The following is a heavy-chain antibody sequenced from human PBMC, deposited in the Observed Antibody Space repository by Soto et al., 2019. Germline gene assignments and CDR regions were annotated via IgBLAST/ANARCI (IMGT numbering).Heavy chain of an antibody. V-gene: IGHV1-69*12. J-gene: IGHJ6*02. CDR3: ARDPSGGSQSFPYYYYYGMAV. CDR2: IIPIFGTA. Sequence: QVQLVQSGAEVKKPGSSVKVSCKASGGTFSSYAISWVRQAPGQGLEWMGGIIPIFGTANYAQKFQGRVTITADESASTAYVELSSLRSEDTAVYYCARDPSGGSQSFPYYYYYGMAVWGQGTTVTVSS. CDR1: GGTFSSYA. D-gene: IGHD2-15*01.